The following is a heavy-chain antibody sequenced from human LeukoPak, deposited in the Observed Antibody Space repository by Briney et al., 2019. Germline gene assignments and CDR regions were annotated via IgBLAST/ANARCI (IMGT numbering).Heavy chain of an antibody. CDR2: INPIFGTA. CDR3: ERDQFYRIDCSSTSCYRLGAFDI. V-gene: IGHV1-69*05. D-gene: IGHD2-2*02. J-gene: IGHJ3*02. Sequence: SVNVSHQPSQGTLSRYAIIRVGQAAGQEGEWLGGINPIFGTATYAQKVQGRVTITTDDSTSTAYMELSSLRSEDTAVYYGERDQFYRIDCSSTSCYRLGAFDIWGQGTMVTVSS. CDR1: QGTLSRYA.